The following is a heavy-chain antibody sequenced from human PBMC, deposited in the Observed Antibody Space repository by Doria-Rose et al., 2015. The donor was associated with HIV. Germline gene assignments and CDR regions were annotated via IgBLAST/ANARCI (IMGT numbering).Heavy chain of an antibody. Sequence: SGPVLVKPTETLTLTCTVSGVSLSSPGMGVSWIRQPPGKALEWLANMFSDDERSYKTSLKSRLTISRGTSKSQVVLTMTDMGPVDTATYYCARIKSSRWYHKYYLDFWGQGTLVIVPA. CDR3: ARIKSSRWYHKYYLDF. V-gene: IGHV2-26*01. CDR2: MFSDDER. D-gene: IGHD6-13*01. J-gene: IGHJ4*02. CDR1: GVSLSSPGMG.